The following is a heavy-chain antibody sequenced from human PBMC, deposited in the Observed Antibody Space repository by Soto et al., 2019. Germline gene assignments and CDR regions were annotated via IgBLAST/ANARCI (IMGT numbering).Heavy chain of an antibody. Sequence: QVQLVQSGAEVKKPGSSVNVSCKTSGGTFGNSAVTWVRQAPGQGLEWLGGMVPRFGTANYAQKFQGRVTITADESTITAYMELNSLKTDDTAVYYCARDGDPQSAFWSGPLGGGRFDPWGQGTLVTVSS. D-gene: IGHD3-3*01. J-gene: IGHJ5*02. V-gene: IGHV1-69*12. CDR2: MVPRFGTA. CDR3: ARDGDPQSAFWSGPLGGGRFDP. CDR1: GGTFGNSA.